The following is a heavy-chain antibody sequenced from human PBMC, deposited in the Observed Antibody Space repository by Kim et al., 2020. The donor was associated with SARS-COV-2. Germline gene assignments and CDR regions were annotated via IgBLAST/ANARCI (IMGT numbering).Heavy chain of an antibody. CDR3: ATAAAPRYYYYGMDV. Sequence: DSVKGRFTISRDNSKNTLYLQMNSLRAEDTAVYYCATAAAPRYYYYGMDVWGQGTTVTVSS. J-gene: IGHJ6*02. V-gene: IGHV3-23*01. D-gene: IGHD2-2*01.